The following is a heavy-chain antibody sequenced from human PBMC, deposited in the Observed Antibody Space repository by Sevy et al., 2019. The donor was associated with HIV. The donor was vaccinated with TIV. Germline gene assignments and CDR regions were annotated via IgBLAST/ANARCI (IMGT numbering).Heavy chain of an antibody. CDR1: GYTLTKLS. J-gene: IGHJ4*02. V-gene: IGHV1-24*01. Sequence: ASVKVSCKVSGYTLTKLSMHWVRQAPGKGLEWMGRFDPEDGGTIFAQKFQGRVTMTGDTSTDTAYMELSSLRSEDTAVYYCAAAREYYEDSSGYLDYWGQGTLVTVSS. D-gene: IGHD3-22*01. CDR2: FDPEDGGT. CDR3: AAAREYYEDSSGYLDY.